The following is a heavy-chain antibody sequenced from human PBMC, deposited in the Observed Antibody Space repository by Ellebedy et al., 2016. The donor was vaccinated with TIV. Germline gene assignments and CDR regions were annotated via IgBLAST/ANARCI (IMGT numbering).Heavy chain of an antibody. Sequence: MPSETLSLTCTVPGGSIGSSNYYWAWNRQPPGKGLEWIGSIYYSGSTNYHPSLKSRVTISPDTSKNQFSLQLGSVTAADTAMYYWARENNDSGVGGFDYWGQGTLVTVSS. CDR1: GGSIGSSNYY. D-gene: IGHD1-26*01. J-gene: IGHJ4*02. V-gene: IGHV4-39*07. CDR3: ARENNDSGVGGFDY. CDR2: IYYSGST.